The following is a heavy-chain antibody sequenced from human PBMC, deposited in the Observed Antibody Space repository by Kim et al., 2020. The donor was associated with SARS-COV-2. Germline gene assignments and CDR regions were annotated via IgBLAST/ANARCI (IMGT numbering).Heavy chain of an antibody. Sequence: GGSLRLSCAASGFTFSSAWMSWVRQAPGKGLEWVGRIKSKAHGGTTDYAAPVKGRVTISRDDSKNTLYLQINSLKTEDTAVYYCTTESYGVQCWGQGALVTVSS. D-gene: IGHD2-21*01. CDR1: GFTFSSAW. V-gene: IGHV3-15*01. CDR3: TTESYGVQC. CDR2: IKSKAHGGTT. J-gene: IGHJ4*02.